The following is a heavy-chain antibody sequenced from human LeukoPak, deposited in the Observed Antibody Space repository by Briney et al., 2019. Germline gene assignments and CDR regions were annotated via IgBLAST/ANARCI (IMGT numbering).Heavy chain of an antibody. CDR2: ISAYNGNT. Sequence: GASVKVSCKASGYTFTSYGISWVRQAPGQGLEWMGWISAYNGNTNYAQKLQGRVTMTTDTSTSTAYMELRSLRSDDTAVYYCARVDDSGSHLGHAFDIWGQGTMVTVSS. J-gene: IGHJ3*02. CDR3: ARVDDSGSHLGHAFDI. V-gene: IGHV1-18*01. D-gene: IGHD3-10*01. CDR1: GYTFTSYG.